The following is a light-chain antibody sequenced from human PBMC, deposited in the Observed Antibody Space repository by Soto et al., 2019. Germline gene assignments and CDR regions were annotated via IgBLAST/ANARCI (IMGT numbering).Light chain of an antibody. J-gene: IGKJ4*01. CDR1: ESASSN. V-gene: IGKV3-15*01. CDR3: QQFQKCTIT. CDR2: GAA. Sequence: EIVMTQSPATVSVSPGERATLSCRASESASSNLAWYQQNPGQAPRLLIYGAATRTTGIPARFSGSGSGTEFTLTISSLQSEDFAGYYCQQFQKCTITFGGGTNVEIK.